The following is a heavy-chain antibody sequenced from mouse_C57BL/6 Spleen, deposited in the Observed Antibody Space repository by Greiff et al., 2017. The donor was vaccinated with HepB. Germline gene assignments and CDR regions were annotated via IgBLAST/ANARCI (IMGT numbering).Heavy chain of an antibody. J-gene: IGHJ1*03. D-gene: IGHD4-1*01. Sequence: EVQLQESGPGLVKPSQSLSLTCSVTGYSITSGYYWNWIRQFPGNKLEWMGYISYDGSNNYNPSLKNRISITRDTSKNQFFLKLNSVTTEDTATYYCARGVSGTGWYFDVWGTGTTVTVSS. CDR3: ARGVSGTGWYFDV. CDR2: ISYDGSN. CDR1: GYSITSGYY. V-gene: IGHV3-6*01.